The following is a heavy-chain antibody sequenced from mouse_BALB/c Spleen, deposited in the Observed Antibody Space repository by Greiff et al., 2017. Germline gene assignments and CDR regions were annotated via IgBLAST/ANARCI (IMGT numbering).Heavy chain of an antibody. J-gene: IGHJ4*01. D-gene: IGHD1-1*01. CDR3: ARATTEYAMDY. CDR1: GFNIKDTY. V-gene: IGHV14-3*02. Sequence: EVKLQESGAELVKPGASVKLSCTASGFNIKDTYMHWVKQRPEQGLEWIGRIDPANGNTKYDPKFQGKATITADTSSNTAYLQLSSLTSEDTAVYYCARATTEYAMDYWGQGTSVTVSS. CDR2: IDPANGNT.